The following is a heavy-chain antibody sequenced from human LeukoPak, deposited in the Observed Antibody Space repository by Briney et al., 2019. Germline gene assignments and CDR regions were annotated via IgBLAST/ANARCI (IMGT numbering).Heavy chain of an antibody. CDR1: GFTFSSYE. CDR2: ISSSGSTI. D-gene: IGHD1-26*01. Sequence: GGSLRLSCAASGFTFSSYEMNWVRQAPGKGLEWVSYISSSGSTIYYADSVKGRFTISRDNAKNSLYLQMNSLRAEDTAVYYCARDSSGSYFSGAFDIWGQGTMVTVSS. V-gene: IGHV3-48*03. CDR3: ARDSSGSYFSGAFDI. J-gene: IGHJ3*02.